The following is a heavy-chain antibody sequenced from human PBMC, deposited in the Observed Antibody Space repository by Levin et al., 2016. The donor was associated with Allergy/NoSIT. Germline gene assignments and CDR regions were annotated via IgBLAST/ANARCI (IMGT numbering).Heavy chain of an antibody. D-gene: IGHD5-18*01. Sequence: WVRQAPGQGLEWVGRVIPILDVTNYNPKFQGRVTIIADKSTVTTYMDLTSLTSEDTAVYYCARSGDTSGYYYWGQGTLVTSPQ. J-gene: IGHJ4*02. CDR2: VIPILDVT. V-gene: IGHV1-69*02. CDR3: ARSGDTSGYYY.